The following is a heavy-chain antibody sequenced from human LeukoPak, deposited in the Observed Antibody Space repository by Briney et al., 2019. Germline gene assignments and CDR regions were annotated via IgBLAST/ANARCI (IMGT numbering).Heavy chain of an antibody. D-gene: IGHD5-18*01. J-gene: IGHJ1*01. CDR2: ISGSGGST. CDR1: GFTFSSYS. Sequence: HPGGSLRLSCAASGFTFSSYSMNWVRQAPGKGLEWVSAISGSGGSTYYADSVKGRFTISRDNSKNTLYLQMNSLRAEDTAVYYCAKNFGSSGYGLSAEYFQHWGQGTLVTVSS. CDR3: AKNFGSSGYGLSAEYFQH. V-gene: IGHV3-23*01.